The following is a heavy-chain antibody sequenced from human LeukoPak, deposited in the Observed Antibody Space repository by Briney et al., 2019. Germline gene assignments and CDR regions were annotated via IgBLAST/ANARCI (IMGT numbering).Heavy chain of an antibody. CDR2: IKQDGSEK. Sequence: GGSLRLSCAAYGFTFSSYWMSWVRQAPGKGLEWVANIKQDGSEKYYVDSVKGRFTISRDNAKNSLYLQMNSLRAEDTAVYYCARDSIAADTDYWGQGTLVTVSS. CDR3: ARDSIAADTDY. D-gene: IGHD6-13*01. CDR1: GFTFSSYW. J-gene: IGHJ4*02. V-gene: IGHV3-7*01.